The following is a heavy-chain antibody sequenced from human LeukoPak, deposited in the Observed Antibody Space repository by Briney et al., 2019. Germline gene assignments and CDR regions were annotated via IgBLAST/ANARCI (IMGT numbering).Heavy chain of an antibody. V-gene: IGHV4-39*01. CDR3: ARRDDDILTGYYDY. Sequence: SETLSLTCTVSGGSISIYYWTWIRQPPGKGLEWIGSIYYSGSTYYNPSLKSRVTISVDTSKNQFSLKLSSVTAADTAVYYCARRDDDILTGYYDYWGQGTLVTVSS. D-gene: IGHD3-9*01. CDR2: IYYSGST. J-gene: IGHJ4*02. CDR1: GGSISIYY.